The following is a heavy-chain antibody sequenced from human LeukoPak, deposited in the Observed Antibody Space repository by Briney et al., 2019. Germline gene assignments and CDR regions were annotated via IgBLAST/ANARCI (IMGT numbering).Heavy chain of an antibody. J-gene: IGHJ4*02. CDR1: GGPFSGYF. CDR3: ARRYYYNLGSFPFDF. Sequence: PSETLPLTCAVSGGPFSGYFWSWIRQSSGKGLERIGEIHNSGTTNYNPSLNSRVTISEDTSKSQFYLNLSSVTAADTAVYYCARRYYYNLGSFPFDFWGQGTLVTVSS. CDR2: IHNSGTT. D-gene: IGHD3-10*01. V-gene: IGHV4-34*01.